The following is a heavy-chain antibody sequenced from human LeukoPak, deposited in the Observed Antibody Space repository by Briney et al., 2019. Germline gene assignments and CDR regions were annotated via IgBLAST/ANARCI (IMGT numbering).Heavy chain of an antibody. V-gene: IGHV3-33*01. Sequence: GRSLRLFCAASGLTFRTHGMHSVRQAPGKGLGSVAVIWFDGGNKFYAASVRGRFTISRDNSKNTLSLQMNSLRVEDTAVYFCARDITSRYLDYWGQGTPVTVSS. CDR1: GLTFRTHG. CDR3: ARDITSRYLDY. CDR2: IWFDGGNK. J-gene: IGHJ4*02. D-gene: IGHD6-6*01.